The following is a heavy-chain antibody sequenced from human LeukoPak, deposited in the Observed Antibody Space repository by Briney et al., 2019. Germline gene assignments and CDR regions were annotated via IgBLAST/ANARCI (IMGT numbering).Heavy chain of an antibody. V-gene: IGHV1-8*01. D-gene: IGHD3-10*01. CDR3: ARGRGGASGGRFDY. CDR1: GYTFTNYD. Sequence: ASVKVSCKASGYTFTNYDINWVRQATGQGPEWMGWMSPSSGDTGFAQKFQGRVTMTRNTSISSAYMELSSLRSEDTAVYYCARGRGGASGGRFDYWGQGTLVTVSS. CDR2: MSPSSGDT. J-gene: IGHJ4*02.